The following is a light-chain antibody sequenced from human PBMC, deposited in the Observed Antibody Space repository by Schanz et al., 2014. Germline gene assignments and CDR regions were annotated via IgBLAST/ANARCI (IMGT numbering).Light chain of an antibody. CDR2: EGS. Sequence: QSVLTQPASVSGSPGQSITISCTGTSSDVGNYGLVSWYQLHPGKAPKLIIYEGSQRPSTVSNRFSGSKSDNTASLTISGLQTEDEAHYYCSSYAGSHNYVFGTGTKLTVL. J-gene: IGLJ1*01. CDR1: SSDVGNYGL. CDR3: SSYAGSHNYV. V-gene: IGLV2-23*01.